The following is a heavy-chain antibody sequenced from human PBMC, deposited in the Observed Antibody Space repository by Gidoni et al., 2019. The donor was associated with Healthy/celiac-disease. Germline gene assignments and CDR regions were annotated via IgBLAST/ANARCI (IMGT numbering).Heavy chain of an antibody. CDR3: AFYGDYV. J-gene: IGHJ4*02. D-gene: IGHD4-17*01. CDR2: ISYDGSNK. CDR1: GFTFSSYA. V-gene: IGHV3-30-3*01. Sequence: QVQRVESGGGVVQPGRSLRLSCAASGFTFSSYAMHWVRQAPGKGLEWVAVISYDGSNKYYADSVKGRFTISRDNSKNTLYLQMNSLRAKDTAVYYCAFYGDYVWGQGTLVTVSS.